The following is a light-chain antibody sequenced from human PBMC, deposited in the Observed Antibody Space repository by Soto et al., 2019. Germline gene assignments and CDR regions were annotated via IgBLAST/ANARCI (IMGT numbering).Light chain of an antibody. J-gene: IGKJ4*01. CDR1: QSIGDY. CDR3: QQRSAWPLT. V-gene: IGKV3-11*01. CDR2: DGS. Sequence: ILLTQSPATLSLSPGEGATLSCRASQSIGDYVAWLQQKPGQAPMLLIYDGSNRAVGIPARFSGSASGTDSTLTISSLEPEDFAVYYCQQRSAWPLTFGGGTRVEI.